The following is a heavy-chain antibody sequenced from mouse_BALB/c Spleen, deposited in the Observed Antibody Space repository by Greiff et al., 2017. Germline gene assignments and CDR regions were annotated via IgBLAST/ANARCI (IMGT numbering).Heavy chain of an antibody. V-gene: IGHV1S41*01. D-gene: IGHD2-2*01. CDR2: IAPGSGST. CDR3: ARWGLRVGDYFDY. Sequence: DLVKPGASVKLSCKASGYTFTSYWINWIKQRPGQGLEWIGRIAPGSGSTYYNEMFNGKATLTVDTSSSTAYIQLSSLSSEDSAVYFCARWGLRVGDYFDYWGQGTTLTVSS. J-gene: IGHJ2*01. CDR1: GYTFTSYW.